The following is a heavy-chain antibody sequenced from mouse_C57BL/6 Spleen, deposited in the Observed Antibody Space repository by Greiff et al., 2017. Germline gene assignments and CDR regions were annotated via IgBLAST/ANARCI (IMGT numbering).Heavy chain of an antibody. Sequence: ESGPGMVKPSQSLSLTCTVTGYSITSGYDWHWIRHFPGNKLEWMGYISYSDSTNYNPSLKSRISITHDTSKNHFFLKLNSVTTEDTATYYYARGLLRWFDYWGQGTTLTVSS. V-gene: IGHV3-1*01. J-gene: IGHJ2*01. CDR1: GYSITSGYD. CDR2: ISYSDST. D-gene: IGHD1-1*01. CDR3: ARGLLRWFDY.